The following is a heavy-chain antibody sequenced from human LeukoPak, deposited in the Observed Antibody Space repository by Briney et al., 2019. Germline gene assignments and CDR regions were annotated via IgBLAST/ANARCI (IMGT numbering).Heavy chain of an antibody. V-gene: IGHV3-21*01. Sequence: GGSLRLSCAASGFTFSSYSMNWVRQAPGKGLEWVSSISSSSSYIYYADSVKGRFTISRDNAKNSLYLQMNSLRAEDTAVYYCAREKGVEYGSSPTFDPWGQGTLVTVSS. CDR1: GFTFSSYS. CDR3: AREKGVEYGSSPTFDP. CDR2: ISSSSSYI. D-gene: IGHD6-6*01. J-gene: IGHJ5*02.